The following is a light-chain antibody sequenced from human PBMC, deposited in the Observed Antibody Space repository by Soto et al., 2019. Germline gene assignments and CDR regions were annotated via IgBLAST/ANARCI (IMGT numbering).Light chain of an antibody. CDR2: DVS. J-gene: IGLJ1*01. Sequence: QSVLSRLASVSGSPGQSFTISCTGASSDVGGFDHVSWYQQHPGKVPRLLIYDVSSRPSGVSDRFSGSKSGNTASLTISGLQAEDEAEYYCNSFTTTHTYGFGTGTKVTVL. CDR1: SSDVGGFDH. V-gene: IGLV2-14*03. CDR3: NSFTTTHTYG.